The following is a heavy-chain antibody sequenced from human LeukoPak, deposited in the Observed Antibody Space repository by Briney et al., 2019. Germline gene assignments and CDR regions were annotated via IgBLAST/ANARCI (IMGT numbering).Heavy chain of an antibody. CDR3: ARVAARPVYCYYMDV. CDR2: ISSSGSTI. J-gene: IGHJ6*03. CDR1: GFTFSDYY. D-gene: IGHD6-6*01. Sequence: KPGGSLRLSRAASGFTFSDYYMSWIRQAPGKGLEWVSYISSSGSTIYYADSVKGRFTISRDNAKNSLYLQMNSLRAEDTAVYYCARVAARPVYCYYMDVWGKGTTVTVSS. V-gene: IGHV3-11*04.